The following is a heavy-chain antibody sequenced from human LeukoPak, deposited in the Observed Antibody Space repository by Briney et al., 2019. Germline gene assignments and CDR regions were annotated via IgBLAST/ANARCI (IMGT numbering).Heavy chain of an antibody. CDR3: AKDIRGMGQWLGFDY. J-gene: IGHJ4*02. CDR1: GFTFDDYA. CDR2: ISRNSGSI. V-gene: IGHV3-9*01. Sequence: PGRSLRLSCAASGFTFDDYAMHWVRQAPGKGLEWVSGISRNSGSIGYADSVKGRFTISRDNAKNSLYLQMNSLRAEDTALYYCAKDIRGMGQWLGFDYWGQGTLVTVSS. D-gene: IGHD6-19*01.